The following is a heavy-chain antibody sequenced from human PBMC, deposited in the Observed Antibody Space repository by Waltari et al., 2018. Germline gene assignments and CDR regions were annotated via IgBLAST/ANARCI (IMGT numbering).Heavy chain of an antibody. CDR2: SASSGSSM. V-gene: IGHV3-48*03. Sequence: EVQLVESGGGLAQPGGSLRLSCVASGFTFSAYEMNWVRQAPGKGLEWVSFSASSGSSMLYADSVKGRFTISRDNAKNSLYLQMNSLRAEDTAVYYCGRDRGWRQHDYWGQGTLVTVSS. D-gene: IGHD5-12*01. J-gene: IGHJ4*02. CDR1: GFTFSAYE. CDR3: GRDRGWRQHDY.